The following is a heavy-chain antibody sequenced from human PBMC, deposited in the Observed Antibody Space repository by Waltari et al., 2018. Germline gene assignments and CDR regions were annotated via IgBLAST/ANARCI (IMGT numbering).Heavy chain of an antibody. J-gene: IGHJ3*02. Sequence: QVQLVQSGAEVKTPGASVKVSCKASGYTFTSYDINWVRQATGHGLEGMGWMNPNSGSTGNAQKGQGRGTITRNTAISTAYMELSSLRSEDTAVYYWARGRTPRFPRAFDIWGQGTMVTVSS. CDR1: GYTFTSYD. CDR2: MNPNSGST. CDR3: ARGRTPRFPRAFDI. D-gene: IGHD3-10*01. V-gene: IGHV1-8*02.